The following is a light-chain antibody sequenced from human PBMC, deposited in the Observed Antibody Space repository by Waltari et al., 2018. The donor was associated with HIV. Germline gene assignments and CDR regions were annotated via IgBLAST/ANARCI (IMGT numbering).Light chain of an antibody. J-gene: IGKJ1*01. CDR1: QSPLHSNGYNY. CDR2: LGS. CDR3: MHATKRWPPSWT. V-gene: IGKV2-28*01. Sequence: DIVMTQSPLSLPVTPGEPASISCRSSQSPLHSNGYNYLDWYLQKPGQSPQLLIYLGSNRASGVPDKFSGSGSGTEFTLKISRVEAEDVGVYYCMHATKRWPPSWTFGQGTKVEIK.